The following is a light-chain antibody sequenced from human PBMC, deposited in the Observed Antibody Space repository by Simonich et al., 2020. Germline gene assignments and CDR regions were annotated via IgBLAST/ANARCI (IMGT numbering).Light chain of an antibody. V-gene: IGKV2D-29*02. J-gene: IGKJ2*01. CDR3: MQSIQSYT. Sequence: DIVMTQTPLSLSVTPGQPASISCKSSQSLLHSDGKTYLYWYLQKPGQSPQLLIDEVSNRFSGVPDRFSGSGSGTDFTLKISRVEAEDVGVYYCMQSIQSYTFGQGTKLEIK. CDR2: EVS. CDR1: QSLLHSDGKTY.